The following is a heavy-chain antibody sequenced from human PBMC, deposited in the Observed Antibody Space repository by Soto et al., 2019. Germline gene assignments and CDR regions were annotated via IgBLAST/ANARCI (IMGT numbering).Heavy chain of an antibody. V-gene: IGHV3-30*14. CDR3: ANEVDVAFSSLQYGMDV. D-gene: IGHD5-12*01. J-gene: IGHJ6*02. CDR1: GFTFNNFA. CDR2: ISYDGTYK. Sequence: LRLSCAASGFTFNNFAMHWVRQAPGKGLEWEAFISYDGTYKYYADSVRGRFTVYRDNSKSTLFLQMNSLKFEDTAVYVCANEVDVAFSSLQYGMDVWGQGTTVTVSS.